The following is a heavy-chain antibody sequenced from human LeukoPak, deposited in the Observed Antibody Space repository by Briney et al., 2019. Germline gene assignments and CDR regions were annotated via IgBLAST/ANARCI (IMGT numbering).Heavy chain of an antibody. CDR1: GYTFTGYY. V-gene: IGHV1-2*06. D-gene: IGHD3-3*01. CDR2: INPNSGGT. Sequence: ASVKVSCKASGYTFTGYYMHWVRQAPGQGLEWMGRINPNSGGTNYAQKFQGRVTMTRDTSISTAYMELGRLRSDDTAVYYCARIKQTDFWSGDTYDYWGQGTLVTVSS. J-gene: IGHJ4*02. CDR3: ARIKQTDFWSGDTYDY.